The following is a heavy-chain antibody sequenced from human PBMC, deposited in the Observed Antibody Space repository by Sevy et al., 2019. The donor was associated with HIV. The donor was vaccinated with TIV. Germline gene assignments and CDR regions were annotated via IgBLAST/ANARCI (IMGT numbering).Heavy chain of an antibody. CDR1: GISINSHW. Sequence: GGSLRLSCVGSGISINSHWMNWVRQSPGKGLEWVANINQDGSEIYYVDSVKGRFTISRENAKNSGYLQMHSLRVDDSGVYYCARAMGVWGQGTTVTVSS. CDR2: INQDGSEI. J-gene: IGHJ6*02. CDR3: ARAMGV. V-gene: IGHV3-7*01.